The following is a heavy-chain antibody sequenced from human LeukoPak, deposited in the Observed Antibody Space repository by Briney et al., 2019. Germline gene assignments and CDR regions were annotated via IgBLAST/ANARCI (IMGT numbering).Heavy chain of an antibody. V-gene: IGHV5-51*01. CDR3: ARREGCSRSSCPPDY. CDR2: IYPGDSDT. J-gene: IGHJ4*02. D-gene: IGHD2-2*01. CDR1: GYRFTTYW. Sequence: GESLKISCRGSGYRFTTYWIGWVRQMPGKGLEWMGIIYPGDSDTRYSPSFQGHVTMPADKSINTAYLQWSSLKASDTAMYYCARREGCSRSSCPPDYWGQGTLVTVSS.